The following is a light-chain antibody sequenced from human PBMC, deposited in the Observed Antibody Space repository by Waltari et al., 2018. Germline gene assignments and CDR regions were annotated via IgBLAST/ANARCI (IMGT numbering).Light chain of an antibody. V-gene: IGLV2-14*01. Sequence: QSALTQPASVSGSPGQSITISCTGTSSDIGYYNYLSWYQQHPGKAPIIMIYDVSKRPSGVSIRYSGSKSGTPASLTITGLQAEEEADYYCSSYTARTTLIFGGGTKLTVL. CDR3: SSYTARTTLI. CDR1: SSDIGYYNY. CDR2: DVS. J-gene: IGLJ2*01.